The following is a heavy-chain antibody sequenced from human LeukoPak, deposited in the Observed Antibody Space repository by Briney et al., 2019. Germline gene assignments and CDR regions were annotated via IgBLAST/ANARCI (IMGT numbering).Heavy chain of an antibody. J-gene: IGHJ4*02. CDR1: GFTFSDYY. CDR3: ARVQWELLFSFDY. V-gene: IGHV3-11*01. D-gene: IGHD1-26*01. Sequence: GGSLRLSCAASGFTFSDYYMSWIRQAPGKGLEWVSYISSSGSTIYYADSVKGRFTISRDNAKNSLYLQMNSLRAEGTAVYYCARVQWELLFSFDYWGQGTLVTVS. CDR2: ISSSGSTI.